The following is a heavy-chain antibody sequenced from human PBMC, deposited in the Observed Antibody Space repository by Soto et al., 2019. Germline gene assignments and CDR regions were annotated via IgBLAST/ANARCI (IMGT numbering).Heavy chain of an antibody. CDR3: AREAGYCSGGSCYTGYYYGMDV. D-gene: IGHD2-15*01. V-gene: IGHV1-69*13. CDR2: IIPIFGTA. CDR1: GGTFSSYA. Sequence: ASVKVSCKASGGTFSSYAISWVRQAPGQGLEWMGGIIPIFGTANYAQKFQGRVTITADESTSTAYMELSSLRSEDTAVYYCAREAGYCSGGSCYTGYYYGMDVWGQGTTVTVSS. J-gene: IGHJ6*02.